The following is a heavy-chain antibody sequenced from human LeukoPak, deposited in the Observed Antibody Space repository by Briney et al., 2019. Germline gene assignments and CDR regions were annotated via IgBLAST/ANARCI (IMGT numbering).Heavy chain of an antibody. CDR2: ISRSGSST. Sequence: PGGSLRLSCAASGFTFSTYAMTWVRQAPGKGLECVSVISRSGSSTHYADSVKGRFTISRDNAKNSLYLQMNSLRAEDTAVYYCARDKYYYDSSGYYSASLDYWGQGTLVTVSS. V-gene: IGHV3-23*01. CDR3: ARDKYYYDSSGYYSASLDY. CDR1: GFTFSTYA. J-gene: IGHJ4*02. D-gene: IGHD3-22*01.